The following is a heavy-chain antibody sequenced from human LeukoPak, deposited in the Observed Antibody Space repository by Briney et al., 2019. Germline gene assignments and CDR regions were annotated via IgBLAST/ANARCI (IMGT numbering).Heavy chain of an antibody. V-gene: IGHV1-18*01. J-gene: IGHJ4*02. CDR1: GYTFNKYG. Sequence: ASVKVSCKASGYTFNKYGISWVRQAPGQGLEWMGWISCYNGDTRYAQQLQGRVTMTTDTSTSTVHMELRSLRSDDTAVYYCARDPSNTSGYNAYFDYWGQGALVTVSS. CDR3: ARDPSNTSGYNAYFDY. CDR2: ISCYNGDT. D-gene: IGHD2-2*02.